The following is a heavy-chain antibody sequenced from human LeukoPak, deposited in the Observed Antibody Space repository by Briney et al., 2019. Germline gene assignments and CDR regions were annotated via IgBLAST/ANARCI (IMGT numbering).Heavy chain of an antibody. J-gene: IGHJ5*02. D-gene: IGHD6-19*01. CDR1: VGTFSGYA. Sequence: SVKVSCKASVGTFSGYAISWVRQAPGQGLEWMGRIIPIFGTANYAQKFQGRVTITTDESTSTAYMELSSLRSEDTAVYYCARGGSGWYTYNWFDPWGQGTLVTVSS. CDR3: ARGGSGWYTYNWFDP. V-gene: IGHV1-69*05. CDR2: IIPIFGTA.